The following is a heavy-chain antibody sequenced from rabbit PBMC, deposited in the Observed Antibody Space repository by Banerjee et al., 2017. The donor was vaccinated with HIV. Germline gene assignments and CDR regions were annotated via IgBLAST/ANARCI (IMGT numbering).Heavy chain of an antibody. CDR2: IYVGSSGST. J-gene: IGHJ6*01. CDR1: GFSFSSSYD. V-gene: IGHV1S40*01. Sequence: SLEESGGGLVQPEGSLTLTCKVSGFSFSSSYDMCWVRQAPGKGLEWIGCIYVGSSGSTYYASWAKGRFTISKTSSTTVTLQMTSLTAADTATYFCARPTSNSNWGMDLWGQGTLVTVS. D-gene: IGHD1-1*01. CDR3: ARPTSNSNWGMDL.